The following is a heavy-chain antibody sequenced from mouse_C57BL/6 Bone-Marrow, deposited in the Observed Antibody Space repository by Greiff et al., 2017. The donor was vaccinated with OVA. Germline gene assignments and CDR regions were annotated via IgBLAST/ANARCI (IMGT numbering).Heavy chain of an antibody. CDR2: IYPGSGNT. CDR1: GYTFTDHY. V-gene: IGHV1-76*01. Sequence: VQVVESGAEVVRPGASVKLSCKASGYTFTDHYINWVKQRPGQGLEWIARIYPGSGNTYYNEKFKGKATLTAEKSSNTAYMQLSSLTSEDSAVYFGARDDGYCFEYWGQGTRLTVSA. D-gene: IGHD2-3*01. J-gene: IGHJ2*03. CDR3: ARDDGYCFEY.